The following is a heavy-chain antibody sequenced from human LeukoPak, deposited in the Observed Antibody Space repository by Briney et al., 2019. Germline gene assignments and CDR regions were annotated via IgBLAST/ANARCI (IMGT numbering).Heavy chain of an antibody. J-gene: IGHJ4*02. D-gene: IGHD6-6*01. CDR3: ATRRGHYYDY. Sequence: GGSLRLSCAASGIGFYNYWMHWVRRAPGKGLEWLSRVTSDGSDTVYADSVKGRFTISRDNARTTVYLQMSSLRLDDTATYYCATRRGHYYDYWGQGSLVTVSS. CDR1: GIGFYNYW. V-gene: IGHV3-74*01. CDR2: VTSDGSDT.